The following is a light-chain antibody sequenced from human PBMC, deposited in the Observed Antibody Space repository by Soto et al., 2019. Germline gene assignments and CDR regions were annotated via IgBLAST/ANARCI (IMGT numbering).Light chain of an antibody. CDR3: SSYTSTSTYV. J-gene: IGLJ1*01. CDR2: EVT. CDR1: SSDAGSYNR. Sequence: QSVLTQPPSVSGSPGQSVSISCTGTSSDAGSYNRVSWYQQPPGTAPKLIIYEVTKRPSGVPDRFAGSKSGNSASLTISGLQAEDEADYYCSSYTSTSTYVFGTGTKVTVL. V-gene: IGLV2-18*02.